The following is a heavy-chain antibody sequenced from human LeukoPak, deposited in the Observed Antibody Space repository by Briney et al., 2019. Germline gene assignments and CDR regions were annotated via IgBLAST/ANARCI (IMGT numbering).Heavy chain of an antibody. J-gene: IGHJ5*02. CDR3: ARRVRGGYYAIDT. CDR2: INSGGSST. Sequence: PGGSLRLSCAASGFTFSSYWMHWVRQAPGKGLVWVSRINSGGSSTTYADSVKGRFTISRDNARNTLYLQMNSLRAEDTAVYYCARRVRGGYYAIDTWGQGTLVTVSS. CDR1: GFTFSSYW. V-gene: IGHV3-74*01. D-gene: IGHD3-22*01.